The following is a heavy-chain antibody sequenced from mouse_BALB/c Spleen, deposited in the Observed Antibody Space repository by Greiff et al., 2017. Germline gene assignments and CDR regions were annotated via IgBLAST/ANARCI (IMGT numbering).Heavy chain of an antibody. CDR3: ARDGSGDYAMDY. CDR2: ISYSGST. J-gene: IGHJ4*01. Sequence: EVQLQQSGPSLVKPSQTLSLTCSVTGDSITSGYWNWIRKFPGNKLEYMGYISYSGSTYYNPSLKSRISITRDTSKNQYYLQLNSVTTEDTATYYCARDGSGDYAMDYWGQGTSVTVSS. CDR1: GDSITSGY. D-gene: IGHD1-2*01. V-gene: IGHV3-8*02.